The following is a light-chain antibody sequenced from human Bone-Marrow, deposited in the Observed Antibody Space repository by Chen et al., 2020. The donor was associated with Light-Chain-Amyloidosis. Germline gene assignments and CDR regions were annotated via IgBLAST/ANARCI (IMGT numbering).Light chain of an antibody. V-gene: IGKV1-9*01. CDR1: QGISSY. CDR3: QQLNSYPLT. CDR2: AAS. Sequence: DIQLTQSPSFLSASVGDRVTITCRASQGISSYLAWYQQKPGKAPTLLIYAASTLQSGVPSRFSGSGSGTELTLTISSLQPEDFATYYCQQLNSYPLTFGGGAKVEIK. J-gene: IGKJ4*01.